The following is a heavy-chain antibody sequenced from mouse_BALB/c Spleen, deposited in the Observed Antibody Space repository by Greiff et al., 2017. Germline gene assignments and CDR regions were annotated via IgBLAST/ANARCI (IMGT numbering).Heavy chain of an antibody. D-gene: IGHD3-3*01. J-gene: IGHJ4*01. V-gene: IGHV1-12*01. Sequence: QVQLKQPGAELVKPGASVKMSCKASGYTFTSYNMHWVKQTPGQGLEWIGAIYPGNGDTSYNQKFKGKATLTADKSSSTAYMQLSSLTSEDSAVYYCARGGTDYAMDYWGQGTSVTVSS. CDR1: GYTFTSYN. CDR3: ARGGTDYAMDY. CDR2: IYPGNGDT.